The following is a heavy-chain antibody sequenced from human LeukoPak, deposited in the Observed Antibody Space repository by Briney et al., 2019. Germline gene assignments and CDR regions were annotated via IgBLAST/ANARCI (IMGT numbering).Heavy chain of an antibody. D-gene: IGHD4-23*01. V-gene: IGHV4-4*07. Sequence: SQTLSLTCTVSDDSVTTSYWSWIRQSAGKELDWLGRGSRMGGVLYNSAFRSRFTLSVDTSNNQFSLAVTGVTAADTAVYYCARGNGWKLHDYWGQGIQVTVSS. CDR3: ARGNGWKLHDY. CDR2: GSRMGGV. CDR1: DDSVTTSY. J-gene: IGHJ4*02.